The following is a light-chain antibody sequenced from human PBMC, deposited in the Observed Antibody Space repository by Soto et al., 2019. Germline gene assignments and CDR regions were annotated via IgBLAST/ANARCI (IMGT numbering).Light chain of an antibody. Sequence: QSALTQPPSASGSPGQSVTISCTGTSSDVGGYNYVSWYQQHPGKAPKLMIYEVSKRPSGVPDRFSGSKSGNTASLTVSGLQAEDVADYYCSSYAGSRGVFGTGTKLTVL. J-gene: IGLJ1*01. CDR3: SSYAGSRGV. CDR2: EVS. V-gene: IGLV2-8*01. CDR1: SSDVGGYNY.